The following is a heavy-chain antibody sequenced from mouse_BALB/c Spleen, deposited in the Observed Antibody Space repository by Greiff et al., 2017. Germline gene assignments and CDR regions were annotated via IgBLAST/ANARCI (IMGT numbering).Heavy chain of an antibody. D-gene: IGHD4-1*01. CDR2: INSNGGST. CDR1: GFTFSSYG. J-gene: IGHJ4*01. CDR3: ARGTGTCAMDY. Sequence: EVKLVESGGGLVQPGGSLKLSCAASGFTFSSYGMSWVRQTPDKRLELVATINSNGGSTYYPDSVKGRFTISRDNAKNTLYLQMSSLKSEDTAMYYCARGTGTCAMDYWGQGTSVTVSS. V-gene: IGHV5-6-3*01.